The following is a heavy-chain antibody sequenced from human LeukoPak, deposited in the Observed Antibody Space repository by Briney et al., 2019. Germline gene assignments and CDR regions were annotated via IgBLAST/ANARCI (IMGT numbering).Heavy chain of an antibody. Sequence: PGGSLRLSCAASGFTFSSYWMHWVRQAPGRGLVWVSRINSDGSSTSYADSVKGRFTISRDNAKNTLYLQMNSLRAEDTALYYCAKDQSRDSSSWYYFDYWGQGTLVTVSS. CDR3: AKDQSRDSSSWYYFDY. V-gene: IGHV3-74*01. CDR2: INSDGSST. J-gene: IGHJ4*02. D-gene: IGHD6-13*01. CDR1: GFTFSSYW.